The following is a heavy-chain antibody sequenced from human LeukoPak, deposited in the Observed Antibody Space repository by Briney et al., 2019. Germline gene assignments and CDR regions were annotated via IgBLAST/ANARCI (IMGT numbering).Heavy chain of an antibody. CDR3: ARGGNYYLDY. Sequence: GGSLRLSCATSGFIFSNSWVHWIRQAPERGLVWVSRMNSDGRTINYGDSVKGRFTTSRDNAKSTLYLQMNNLRAEDTAVYYCARGGNYYLDYWGQGTLVIVSS. V-gene: IGHV3-74*01. CDR1: GFIFSNSW. J-gene: IGHJ4*02. CDR2: MNSDGRTI. D-gene: IGHD1-1*01.